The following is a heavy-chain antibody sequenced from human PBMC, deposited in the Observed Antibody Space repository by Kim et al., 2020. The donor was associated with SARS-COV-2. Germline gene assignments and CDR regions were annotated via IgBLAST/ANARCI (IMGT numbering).Heavy chain of an antibody. CDR1: GFTFDDYA. CDR3: AKDMTTVVTAFDY. D-gene: IGHD4-17*01. CDR2: ISWNSGSI. J-gene: IGHJ4*02. Sequence: GGSLRLSCAASGFTFDDYAMHWARQAPGKGLEWVSGISWNSGSIGYADSVKGRFTISRDNAKNSLYLQMNSLRAEDTALYYCAKDMTTVVTAFDYWGQGTLVTVSS. V-gene: IGHV3-9*01.